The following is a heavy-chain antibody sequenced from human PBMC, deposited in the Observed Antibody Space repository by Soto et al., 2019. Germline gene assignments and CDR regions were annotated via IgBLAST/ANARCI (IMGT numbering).Heavy chain of an antibody. CDR1: GDSVISGGYY. Sequence: QVQLQESGPGLVMPSQTLSLTCTVSGDSVISGGYYWNWIRQHPGRGLEWLGYIYDSETTYYNPSLVSRLSISVDASKNQFSLKVTSVTPADTAVYYFARENFGVIIHDAFDLWGQGTMVTVSS. D-gene: IGHD2-8*01. CDR3: ARENFGVIIHDAFDL. J-gene: IGHJ3*01. V-gene: IGHV4-31*03. CDR2: IYDSETT.